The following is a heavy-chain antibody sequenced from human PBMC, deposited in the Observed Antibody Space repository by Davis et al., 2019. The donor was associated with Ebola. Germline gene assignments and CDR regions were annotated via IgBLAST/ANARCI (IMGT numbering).Heavy chain of an antibody. CDR1: GYTFTSYD. CDR2: MNPNSGNT. J-gene: IGHJ3*02. V-gene: IGHV1-8*01. Sequence: ASVKVSCKASGYTFTSYDINWVRQATGQGLEWMGWMNPNSGNTGYAQKFQGRVTITRDTSASTAYMELSSLRSEDTAVYYCASVRFRVAFDIWGQGTMVTVSS. CDR3: ASVRFRVAFDI. D-gene: IGHD3-3*01.